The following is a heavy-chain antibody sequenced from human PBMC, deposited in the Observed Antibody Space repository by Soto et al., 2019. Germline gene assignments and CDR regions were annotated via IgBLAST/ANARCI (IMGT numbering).Heavy chain of an antibody. Sequence: GESRKISCKCSGYSFTSCWISWVLQMPGKGLEWMGRIDPSDSYTNYSPSFQGHVTISADKSISTAYLQWSSLKASDTAMYYCARSDGISYGMDVWGQGTTVTVSS. J-gene: IGHJ6*02. CDR3: ARSDGISYGMDV. V-gene: IGHV5-10-1*01. D-gene: IGHD1-20*01. CDR1: GYSFTSCW. CDR2: IDPSDSYT.